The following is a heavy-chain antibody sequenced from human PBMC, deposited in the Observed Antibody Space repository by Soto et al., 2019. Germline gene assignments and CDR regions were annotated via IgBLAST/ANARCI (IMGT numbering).Heavy chain of an antibody. CDR2: ISYDGSNK. J-gene: IGHJ6*02. D-gene: IGHD6-6*01. Sequence: QVQLVESGGGVVQPGRSLRLSCAASGFTFSSYGMHWVRQAPGKGLEWVAVISYDGSNKYYADSVKGRFTISRDNSKNTLYLEMNSLKAEDTAVYYCAKPHRPIYYYYGMDVWGQGTKVTVSS. CDR3: AKPHRPIYYYYGMDV. CDR1: GFTFSSYG. V-gene: IGHV3-30*18.